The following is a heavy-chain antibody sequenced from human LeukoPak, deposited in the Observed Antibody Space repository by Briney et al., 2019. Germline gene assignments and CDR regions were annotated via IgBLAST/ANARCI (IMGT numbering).Heavy chain of an antibody. CDR2: ISPGDSNT. V-gene: IGHV5-51*01. CDR1: GYSFIGYW. J-gene: IGHJ4*02. D-gene: IGHD4-17*01. Sequence: GESLKISCKGSGYSFIGYWIGWVRQMPGKGLEWMGIISPGDSNTRYSPSFQGQVTMSADKSISTAYLQSSSLKASDTAMYYCARGRGATVITNFDYWGQGTLVTVSS. CDR3: ARGRGATVITNFDY.